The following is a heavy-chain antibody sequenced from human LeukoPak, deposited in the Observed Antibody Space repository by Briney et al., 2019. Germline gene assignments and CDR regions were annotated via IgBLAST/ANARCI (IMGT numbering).Heavy chain of an antibody. CDR2: INPSGGST. CDR1: GYTFTSYY. Sequence: VSVKVSCKASGYTFTSYYMHWVRQAPGQGLEWMGIINPSGGSTSYAQKFQGRVTMTRDTSTSTVYMELSSLRSEDTAVYYCATSHSSGYYFDYWGQGTLVTVSS. J-gene: IGHJ4*02. CDR3: ATSHSSGYYFDY. V-gene: IGHV1-46*01. D-gene: IGHD3-22*01.